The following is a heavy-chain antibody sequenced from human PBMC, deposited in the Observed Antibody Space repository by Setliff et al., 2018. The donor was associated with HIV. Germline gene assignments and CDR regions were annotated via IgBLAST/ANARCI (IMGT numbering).Heavy chain of an antibody. D-gene: IGHD6-19*01. V-gene: IGHV4-30-4*02. J-gene: IGHJ4*02. CDR2: IYYRGSV. Sequence: PSETLSLTCTVSGRSISSGDYFLSWIRQAPGKGLEWIGCIYYRGSVYYNPSLQSRVTISVDTSKNQDSLKLNSMTAADTAVYFCVRGPQWLVQKGRVYYFDYWGQGALVTVSS. CDR1: GRSISSGDYF. CDR3: VRGPQWLVQKGRVYYFDY.